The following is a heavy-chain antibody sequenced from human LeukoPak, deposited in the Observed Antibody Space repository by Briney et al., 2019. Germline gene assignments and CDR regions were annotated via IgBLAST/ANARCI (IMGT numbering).Heavy chain of an antibody. J-gene: IGHJ4*02. Sequence: GGSLRLSCAASGFTFHNYGMHWVRQAPGKGLEWVALIWYDGSNTYYADSVKGRFTISRENSNNTLYLQMNSLRAEDTAVYYCAKRARYKVYSSSWYHFDYWGQGTLVTVSS. V-gene: IGHV3-33*06. CDR1: GFTFHNYG. CDR2: IWYDGSNT. CDR3: AKRARYKVYSSSWYHFDY. D-gene: IGHD6-13*01.